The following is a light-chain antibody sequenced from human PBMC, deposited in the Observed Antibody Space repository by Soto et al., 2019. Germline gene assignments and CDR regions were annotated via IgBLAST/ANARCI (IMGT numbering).Light chain of an antibody. CDR3: CSYAGVRTVI. J-gene: IGLJ2*01. CDR1: SSDVGYYNL. CDR2: EVS. V-gene: IGLV2-23*02. Sequence: QSVLTQPASMSGSPGQSITIPCTGTSSDVGYYNLVSWYQQHPGQAPKLIISEVSERPSGVSGRFSGSKSGNTASLTISGLQTEDEADYYCCSYAGVRTVIFGGGTQLTVL.